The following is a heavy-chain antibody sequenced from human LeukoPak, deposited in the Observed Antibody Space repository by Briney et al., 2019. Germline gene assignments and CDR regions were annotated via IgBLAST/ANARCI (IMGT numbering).Heavy chain of an antibody. D-gene: IGHD6-19*01. J-gene: IGHJ4*02. Sequence: PGGSLRLSCAASGFTFSSYAMHWVRQAPGKGLEWVAVISYDGSNKYYADSVKGRFTTSRDNSKNTLYLQMNSLRAEDTAVYYCARGAVAGTDLYWGQGTLVTVSS. V-gene: IGHV3-30*04. CDR3: ARGAVAGTDLY. CDR2: ISYDGSNK. CDR1: GFTFSSYA.